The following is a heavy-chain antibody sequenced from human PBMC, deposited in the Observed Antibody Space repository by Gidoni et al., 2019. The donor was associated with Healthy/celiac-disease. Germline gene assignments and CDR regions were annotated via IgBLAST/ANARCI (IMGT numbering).Heavy chain of an antibody. CDR3: ARDGNWNRPFDP. D-gene: IGHD1-20*01. CDR1: GYTFTGYY. CDR2: INPNSGGT. J-gene: IGHJ5*02. Sequence: QVQLVQSGADEQKPGSSVKVSCKASGYTFTGYYMHWVRQAPGQGLEWMGWINPNSGGTNYAQKFQRRVTMTRDTSISTAYMELSRLRSDDTAVYYCARDGNWNRPFDPWGQGTLVTVSS. V-gene: IGHV1-2*02.